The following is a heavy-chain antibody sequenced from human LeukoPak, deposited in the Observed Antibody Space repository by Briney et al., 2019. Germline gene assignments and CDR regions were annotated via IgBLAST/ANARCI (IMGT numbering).Heavy chain of an antibody. J-gene: IGHJ4*02. CDR1: GFXFSSYS. V-gene: IGHV3-21*01. CDR3: ARDRGGGSGSDY. CDR2: ISTSSSYI. D-gene: IGHD2-15*01. Sequence: PGGSLRLSCAASGFXFSSYSMNWVRQAPGKGLEWVSFISTSSSYIYYADSVKGRFTISRDNAKNSLYLQMNSLRAEDTAVYYCARDRGGGSGSDYWGQGTLVTVSS.